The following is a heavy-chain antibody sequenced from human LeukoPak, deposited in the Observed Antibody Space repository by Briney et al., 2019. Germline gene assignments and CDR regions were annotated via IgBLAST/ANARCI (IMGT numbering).Heavy chain of an antibody. J-gene: IGHJ3*02. CDR3: ASGAIGGGALDI. CDR2: INPDTGDT. CDR1: GYTFTDYY. Sequence: GASVKVSCKASGYTFTDYYMHWVRQAPGQGLEWMGWINPDTGDTNYAQKFQGRVTMTRDTSISIAQMDLSSLGSDDTAVYYCASGAIGGGALDIWGQGTIVTVSS. V-gene: IGHV1-2*02. D-gene: IGHD3-16*01.